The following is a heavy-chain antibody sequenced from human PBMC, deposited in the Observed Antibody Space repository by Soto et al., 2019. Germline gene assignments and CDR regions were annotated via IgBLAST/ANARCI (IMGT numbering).Heavy chain of an antibody. Sequence: SLRLSCAASGFTFSSYGMHWVRQAPGKGLXWMAVIWYDGSNKYYADSVKGRFTISRDNSKNTLYLQMNSLRAEDTAVYYCARDRSPITMVRGVIPGPYYYGMHVWGQGTTVTVSS. CDR2: IWYDGSNK. D-gene: IGHD3-10*01. J-gene: IGHJ6*02. V-gene: IGHV3-33*01. CDR3: ARDRSPITMVRGVIPGPYYYGMHV. CDR1: GFTFSSYG.